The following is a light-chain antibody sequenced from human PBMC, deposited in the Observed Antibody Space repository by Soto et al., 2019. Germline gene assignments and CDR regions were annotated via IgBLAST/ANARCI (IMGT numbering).Light chain of an antibody. CDR3: ALYVGSGTVV. CDR2: NTT. J-gene: IGLJ2*01. V-gene: IGLV8-61*01. CDR1: SGSVSTSYY. Sequence: QTVVTQEPSFSVSPGGTVILTCGLTSGSVSTSYYPSWYQQSPGPAPRTLIYNTTTRPSGVPDRFSGSILGNKAALTITGAQSDDESDYLCALYVGSGTVVFGGGTKLTVL.